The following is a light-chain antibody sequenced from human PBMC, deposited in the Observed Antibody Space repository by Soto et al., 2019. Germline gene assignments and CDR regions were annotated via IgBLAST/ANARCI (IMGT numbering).Light chain of an antibody. J-gene: IGKJ4*01. CDR1: QGVGNN. CDR3: QQYVSSPLT. CDR2: DTF. V-gene: IGKV3-15*01. Sequence: EIVMTQSPATLSVSPGGRATLSCRASQGVGNNLAWYQQKPGLAPRLLIFDTFTRATGVPARFSGSGSGTEFTLTISSLQSEDFAVYYCQQYVSSPLTFGGGTKVEIK.